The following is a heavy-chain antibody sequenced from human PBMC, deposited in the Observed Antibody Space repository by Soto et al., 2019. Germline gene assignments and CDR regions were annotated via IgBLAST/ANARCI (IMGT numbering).Heavy chain of an antibody. Sequence: QVPLQQWGAGLLKPSETLSLTCAVYGGSFSGYYWSWIRQPPGKGLEWIGEINHSGSTNYNPSLKSRVTISVDTSKNQFSLKLSSVTAADTAVYYCARRGGITMVRSPAQGRSAFDIWGQGTMVTVSS. D-gene: IGHD3-10*01. J-gene: IGHJ3*02. CDR3: ARRGGITMVRSPAQGRSAFDI. CDR1: GGSFSGYY. CDR2: INHSGST. V-gene: IGHV4-34*01.